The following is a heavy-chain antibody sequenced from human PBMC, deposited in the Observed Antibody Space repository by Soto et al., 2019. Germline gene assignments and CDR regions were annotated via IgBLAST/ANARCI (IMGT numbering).Heavy chain of an antibody. CDR1: GFTFSSYA. Sequence: GGSLRLSCAASGFTFSSYAMSWVRQAPGKGLEWVSAISGSGGSTYYADSVKGRFTISRDNSKNTLYLQMNSLRAEDTAVYYCAKSTCSGGSCYYYYGMDVWGQGTTVTVSS. V-gene: IGHV3-23*01. CDR3: AKSTCSGGSCYYYYGMDV. D-gene: IGHD2-15*01. J-gene: IGHJ6*02. CDR2: ISGSGGST.